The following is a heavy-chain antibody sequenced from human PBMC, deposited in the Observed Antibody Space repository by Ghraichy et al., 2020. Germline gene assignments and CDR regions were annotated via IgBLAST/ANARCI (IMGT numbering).Heavy chain of an antibody. J-gene: IGHJ4*02. V-gene: IGHV4-4*09. CDR3: ARHSSSWIAWLDY. Sequence: SQTLSLTCTVSGGSISNYYWSWIRQPPGKGLEWIGYIYTSGSTNYNPSLKSRVTISVDTSKNQFSLKLSSVTAADTAVYYCARHSSSWIAWLDYWGQGTLVTVSS. CDR1: GGSISNYY. CDR2: IYTSGST. D-gene: IGHD6-13*01.